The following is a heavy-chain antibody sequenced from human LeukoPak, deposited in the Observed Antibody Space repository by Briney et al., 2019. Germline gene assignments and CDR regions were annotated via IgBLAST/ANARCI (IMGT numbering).Heavy chain of an antibody. V-gene: IGHV3-9*01. J-gene: IGHJ4*02. Sequence: GRSLRLSCAASGFTFDDYAMHWVRQAPGKGLEWVSGISWNSGSVGYADSVKGRFTISRDNAKNSLYLQMNSLRAEDTALYYCTKERGYSYGYSFDCWGQGTLVTVSS. CDR2: ISWNSGSV. CDR1: GFTFDDYA. CDR3: TKERGYSYGYSFDC. D-gene: IGHD5-18*01.